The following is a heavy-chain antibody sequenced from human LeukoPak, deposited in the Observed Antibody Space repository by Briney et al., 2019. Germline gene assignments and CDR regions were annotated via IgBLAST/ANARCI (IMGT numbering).Heavy chain of an antibody. Sequence: GGSLRLSCAASGFTFSNAWMSWVRQAPGKGLEWVGRIKSKTDGGTTDNAAPVKGTFTISRDDSKNTLYLQMNSLKTEDTAVYYCTTIQRRFWYFDLWGRGTLVTVSS. CDR3: TTIQRRFWYFDL. D-gene: IGHD5-18*01. J-gene: IGHJ2*01. V-gene: IGHV3-15*01. CDR2: IKSKTDGGTT. CDR1: GFTFSNAW.